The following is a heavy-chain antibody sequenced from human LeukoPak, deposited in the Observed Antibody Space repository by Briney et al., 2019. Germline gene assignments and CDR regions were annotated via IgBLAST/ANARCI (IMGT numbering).Heavy chain of an antibody. V-gene: IGHV6-1*01. J-gene: IGHJ6*02. CDR1: GDSVSSNSAA. Sequence: SQTLSLTCAISGDSVSSNSAAWNWIRQSPSRGLEWLGRTYYRSKWYNDYAVSVKSRITINPDTSKNQFSLQLNSVTPEDTAVYYCAREGYQLLHYYYYGMDVWGQGTTVTVSS. CDR2: TYYRSKWYN. CDR3: AREGYQLLHYYYYGMDV. D-gene: IGHD2-2*01.